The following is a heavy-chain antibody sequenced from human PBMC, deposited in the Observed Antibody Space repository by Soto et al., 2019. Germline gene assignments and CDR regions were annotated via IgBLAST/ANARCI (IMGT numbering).Heavy chain of an antibody. CDR1: GGTFSSYA. Sequence: GPQVKVSCKASGGTFSSYAISWVRQAPGQGLEWMGGIIPIFGTANYAQKFQGRVTITADESTSTAYMELSSLRSEDTAVYYCAREETTGTYFDYWGQGTLVTVSS. J-gene: IGHJ4*02. D-gene: IGHD1-1*01. CDR3: AREETTGTYFDY. CDR2: IIPIFGTA. V-gene: IGHV1-69*13.